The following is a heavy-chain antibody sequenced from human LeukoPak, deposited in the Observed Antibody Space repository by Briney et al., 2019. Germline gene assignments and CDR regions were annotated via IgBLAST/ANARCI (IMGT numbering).Heavy chain of an antibody. CDR2: IYYSGST. J-gene: IGHJ4*02. CDR3: GRGGEWMVRHFDY. D-gene: IGHD6-19*01. Sequence: PSETLSLTCTASGCSISSYYWSWIRQPPGKGLEWIGYIYYSGSTNYNPYFKGRVTISVDTSKNQFSLKLSSVTAADRAVYYCGRGGEWMVRHFDYWGQGTLVTVSS. CDR1: GCSISSYY. V-gene: IGHV4-59*01.